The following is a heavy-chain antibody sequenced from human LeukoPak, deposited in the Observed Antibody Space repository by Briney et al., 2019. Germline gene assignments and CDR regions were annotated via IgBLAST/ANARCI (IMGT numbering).Heavy chain of an antibody. Sequence: GGSLRLSCAASAFTFSSYGMHWVRQAPGKGLEWVAFNRYDGSNKYYADSVKGRFTISRDNSKNTLYLQMNSLRAEDTAVYYCARADCSSTSCPHDYWGQGTLVTVSS. D-gene: IGHD2-2*01. CDR3: ARADCSSTSCPHDY. V-gene: IGHV3-30*02. J-gene: IGHJ4*02. CDR1: AFTFSSYG. CDR2: NRYDGSNK.